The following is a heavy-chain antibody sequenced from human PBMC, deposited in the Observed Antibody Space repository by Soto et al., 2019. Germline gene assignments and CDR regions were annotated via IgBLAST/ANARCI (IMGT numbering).Heavy chain of an antibody. CDR1: GGTFSSYA. Sequence: QVQLVQSGAEVRQPASSVKVSCKTSGGTFSSYAISWVRQAPGQGLEWMGGIVPIVDTATYAQKSQGRVTITADESTSTAYTELSSLRSDDTAIYYCVRVVAIPGYPDNWGQGTLVTVSS. CDR3: VRVVAIPGYPDN. J-gene: IGHJ4*02. CDR2: IVPIVDTA. V-gene: IGHV1-69*12. D-gene: IGHD5-12*01.